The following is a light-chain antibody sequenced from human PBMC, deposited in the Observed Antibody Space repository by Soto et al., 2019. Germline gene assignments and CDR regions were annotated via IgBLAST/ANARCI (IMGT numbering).Light chain of an antibody. CDR3: GSYTSTDTPFV. V-gene: IGLV2-14*01. CDR1: STDVGGYNY. Sequence: QSGLARPSSVSGSPGQSITIYCTGTSTDVGGYNYVFWYQHHPGKGPRLIIYEVSNRPSGVSDRFSGSKSGNKASLIISILEAEDESDYYCGSYTSTDTPFVFGTGTKVTVL. CDR2: EVS. J-gene: IGLJ1*01.